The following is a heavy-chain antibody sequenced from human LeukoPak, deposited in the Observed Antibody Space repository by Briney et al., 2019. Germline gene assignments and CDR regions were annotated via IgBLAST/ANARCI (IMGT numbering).Heavy chain of an antibody. V-gene: IGHV3-48*01. CDR2: ISSSSSTI. CDR1: GFTLSNAW. Sequence: PGGSLRLSCAASGFTLSNAWMNWVRQAPGKGLEWVSYISSSSSTIYYADSVKGRFTISRDNAKNSLYLQMNSLRAEDTAVYYCARYLTYSSGWYGSYFDYWGQGTLVTVSS. CDR3: ARYLTYSSGWYGSYFDY. D-gene: IGHD6-19*01. J-gene: IGHJ4*02.